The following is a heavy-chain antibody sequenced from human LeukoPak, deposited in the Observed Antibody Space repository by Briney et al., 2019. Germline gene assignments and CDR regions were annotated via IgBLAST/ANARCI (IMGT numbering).Heavy chain of an antibody. CDR3: ARLLAYNSGGEAFDH. Sequence: GGSLRLSCAASGFTFSSYGMHWVRQAPGKGLEWVAFIRYDGSNKYYADSVKGRFTISRDNSRNTLYLQMNSLRAEDTAVYYCARLLAYNSGGEAFDHWGQGTLVTVSS. J-gene: IGHJ4*02. V-gene: IGHV3-30*02. CDR2: IRYDGSNK. CDR1: GFTFSSYG. D-gene: IGHD1-20*01.